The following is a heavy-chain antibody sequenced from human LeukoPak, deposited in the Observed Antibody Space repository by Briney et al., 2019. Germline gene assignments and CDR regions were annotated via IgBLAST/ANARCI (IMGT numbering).Heavy chain of an antibody. J-gene: IGHJ4*02. V-gene: IGHV3-21*01. Sequence: GGSLRLSCAASRFTFSSYAMNWVRQAPGKGLEWVSSISSSSNYIYYADSVKGRFTISRDNAKNSLYLQMNSLRAEDTAVYYCARPYYDSSGYYRFDYWGQGTLVTVSS. CDR2: ISSSSNYI. CDR1: RFTFSSYA. CDR3: ARPYYDSSGYYRFDY. D-gene: IGHD3-22*01.